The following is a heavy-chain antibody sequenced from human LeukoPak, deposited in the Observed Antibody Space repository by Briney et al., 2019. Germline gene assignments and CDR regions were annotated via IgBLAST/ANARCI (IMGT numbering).Heavy chain of an antibody. CDR1: GYSFITYR. J-gene: IGHJ4*02. Sequence: GESLKISCKGSGYSFITYRIGWVRQMPGKGLEWMGIIYPGDSDTRYSPSFQGQVTISVDKSISTACLRWSSLKASDSGMYYCAIGRYCSGGTCYWSPDYWGQGTLVTVSS. CDR3: AIGRYCSGGTCYWSPDY. CDR2: IYPGDSDT. V-gene: IGHV5-51*01. D-gene: IGHD2-15*01.